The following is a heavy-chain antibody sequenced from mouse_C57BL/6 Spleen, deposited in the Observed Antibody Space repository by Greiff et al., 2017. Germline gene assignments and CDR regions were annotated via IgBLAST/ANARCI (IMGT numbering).Heavy chain of an antibody. V-gene: IGHV1-64*01. D-gene: IGHD2-4*01. CDR2: IHPNSGST. J-gene: IGHJ4*01. CDR3: ARVAYDYDGGYAMDD. Sequence: QVQLQQPGAELVKPGASVKLSCKASGYTFTSYWMHWVKQRPGQGLEWIGMIHPNSGSTNYNEKFKSKATLTVDKSSSTAYMQLSSLTSEDSAVYYCARVAYDYDGGYAMDDWGQGTSVTVSS. CDR1: GYTFTSYW.